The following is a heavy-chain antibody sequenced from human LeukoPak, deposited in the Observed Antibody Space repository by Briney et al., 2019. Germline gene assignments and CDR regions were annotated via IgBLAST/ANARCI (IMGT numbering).Heavy chain of an antibody. Sequence: GGSLRLSCEASEFILSSYAMSWVRQAPGKGLEWVSSISGNGAHPYYADSVKGRFTISRDNSKNTLYLQMNSLRAEDTAVYYCARGLYTINWSYDSWGQGTLVTVSS. CDR1: EFILSSYA. CDR3: ARGLYTINWSYDS. V-gene: IGHV3-23*01. J-gene: IGHJ4*02. CDR2: ISGNGAHP. D-gene: IGHD6-13*01.